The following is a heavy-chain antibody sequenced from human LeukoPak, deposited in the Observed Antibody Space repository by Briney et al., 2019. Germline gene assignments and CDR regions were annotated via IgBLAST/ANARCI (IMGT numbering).Heavy chain of an antibody. D-gene: IGHD3-22*01. CDR3: VRGYYAGRGHHFEY. CDR1: GFTFSTYA. CDR2: ISVSAGST. V-gene: IGHV3-23*01. J-gene: IGHJ4*02. Sequence: GGSLKLSCAASGFTFSTYAMSWVRQAPGKGLEWVSAISVSAGSTYYADSVKGRFTISRDNSKNTLYLQMNSLRAEDTAVYYCVRGYYAGRGHHFEYWGQGTLVTVSS.